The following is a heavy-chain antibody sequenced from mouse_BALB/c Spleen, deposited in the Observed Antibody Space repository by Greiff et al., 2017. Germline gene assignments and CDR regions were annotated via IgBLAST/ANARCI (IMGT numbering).Heavy chain of an antibody. J-gene: IGHJ2*01. CDR2: ISYSGST. D-gene: IGHD2-3*01. CDR3: ARSVDGYYFDY. V-gene: IGHV3-2*02. Sequence: EVQLVESGPGLVKPSQSLSLTCTVTGYSITSDYAWNWIRQFPGNKLEWMGYISYSGSTSYNPSLKSRISITRDTSKNQFFLQLNSVTTEDTATYYCARSVDGYYFDYWGQGTTLTVSS. CDR1: GYSITSDYA.